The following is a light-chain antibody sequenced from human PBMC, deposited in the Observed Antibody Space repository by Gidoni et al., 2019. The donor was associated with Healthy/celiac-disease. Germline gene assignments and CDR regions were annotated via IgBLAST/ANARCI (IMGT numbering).Light chain of an antibody. V-gene: IGKV1-39*01. Sequence: IQMTQSPSSLSASLGYRVTITCRASQSISSYLNWYQQKPGKAPKLLIYAASSMQSGVPSKLSGSRAETDVTLTNSSLQPEDFATYYCQQSYSTPLLTFGGGTKVEIK. CDR3: QQSYSTPLLT. CDR2: AAS. CDR1: QSISSY. J-gene: IGKJ4*01.